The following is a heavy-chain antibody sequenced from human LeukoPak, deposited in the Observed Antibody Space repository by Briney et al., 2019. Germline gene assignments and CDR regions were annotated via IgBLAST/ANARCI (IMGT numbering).Heavy chain of an antibody. D-gene: IGHD2-15*01. Sequence: VASVKVSCKASGYSFTDYYIHWVRQAPGQGFEWMGWINPKSGATDYSQKFQGGVTLTRDTSIAAAYMELSNLRSDDTAVYYCVRAGPAAPLDYWGQGTLVTVSP. CDR2: INPKSGAT. CDR1: GYSFTDYY. CDR3: VRAGPAAPLDY. V-gene: IGHV1-2*02. J-gene: IGHJ4*02.